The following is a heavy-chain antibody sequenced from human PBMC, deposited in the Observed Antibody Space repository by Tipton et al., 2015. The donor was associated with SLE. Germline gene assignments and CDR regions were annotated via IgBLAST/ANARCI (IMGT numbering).Heavy chain of an antibody. V-gene: IGHV4-59*01. D-gene: IGHD4-11*01. CDR3: ARDSQFNSKLSFDY. Sequence: TLSLTCTVSGGSMRDYYWSWIRQPPGKGLGWIGYVFYTGSTNYNPSFKSRVTISVDMSKSQFSLKLNSVTAADTAVYYCARDSQFNSKLSFDYWGQGALVTVSS. CDR1: GGSMRDYY. CDR2: VFYTGST. J-gene: IGHJ4*02.